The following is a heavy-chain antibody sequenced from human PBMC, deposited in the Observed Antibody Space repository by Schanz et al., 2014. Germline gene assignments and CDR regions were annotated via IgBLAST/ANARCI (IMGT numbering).Heavy chain of an antibody. CDR1: GHPFTAYY. Sequence: QVQLVQSGAEVKKPGASVKVSCKASGHPFTAYYMHWVRQAPGQGLEWMGRINPNSGGTNYAENFQGRVTMTRDTSISTAYMELSRLRSDDTAVYYCARDPYPIGAMVSRFLAYWGQGTLVTVSS. CDR3: ARDPYPIGAMVSRFLAY. V-gene: IGHV1-2*06. J-gene: IGHJ4*02. CDR2: INPNSGGT. D-gene: IGHD5-18*01.